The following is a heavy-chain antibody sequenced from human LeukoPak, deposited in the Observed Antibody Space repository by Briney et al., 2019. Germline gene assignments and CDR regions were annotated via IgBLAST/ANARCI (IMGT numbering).Heavy chain of an antibody. J-gene: IGHJ5*02. CDR2: IHTSGST. CDR1: GGSISSGSYY. D-gene: IGHD6-13*01. Sequence: SETLSLTCTVSGGSISSGSYYWSWIRQPAGKGLEWIGRIHTSGSTNYNPSLKSRVTISVDTSKNQFSLKLSSVTAADTAVYYCARCIAAAEYNWFDPWGQGTLVTVSS. CDR3: ARCIAAAEYNWFDP. V-gene: IGHV4-61*02.